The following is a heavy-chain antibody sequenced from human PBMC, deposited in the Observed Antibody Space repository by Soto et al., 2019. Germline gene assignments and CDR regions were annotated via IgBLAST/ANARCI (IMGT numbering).Heavy chain of an antibody. Sequence: QITLKESGATLVNPTQTLTLTCTFAGLSLSTTGVGVGGIRQPPGKTVEGLALIYWDDDKRYSPSLKSRLTITKDTAKNQVVLTMTNMDPVDTATYYCVQSRCGGDCLQSYSSHSYYGLDVWGQGTTVTVSS. D-gene: IGHD2-21*02. CDR1: GLSLSTTGVG. CDR3: VQSRCGGDCLQSYSSHSYYGLDV. J-gene: IGHJ6*02. V-gene: IGHV2-5*02. CDR2: IYWDDDK.